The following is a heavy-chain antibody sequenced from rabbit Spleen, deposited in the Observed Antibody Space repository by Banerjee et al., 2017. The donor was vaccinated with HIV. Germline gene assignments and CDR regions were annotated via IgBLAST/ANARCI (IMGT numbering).Heavy chain of an antibody. CDR1: GFSFSGAYW. D-gene: IGHD4-1*01. J-gene: IGHJ4*01. CDR2: IYTGSGST. V-gene: IGHV1S45*01. CDR3: ARETSSGWGVVLYYFSL. Sequence: QEQLEESGGDLVKPGGSLTLTCQASGFSFSGAYWICGVRQAPGKGLEWVGCIYTGSGSTYYASWANGRFTISKTSSTTVTLQMTSLTAADTATYFCARETSSGWGVVLYYFSLWGPGTLVTVS.